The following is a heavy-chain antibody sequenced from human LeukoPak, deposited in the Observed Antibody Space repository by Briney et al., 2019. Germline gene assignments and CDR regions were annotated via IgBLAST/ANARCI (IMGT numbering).Heavy chain of an antibody. D-gene: IGHD3-9*01. CDR2: IKQDGSEK. CDR1: GFTFSSYW. CDR3: ARSTLRYFDWLPYTFDY. V-gene: IGHV3-7*01. J-gene: IGHJ4*02. Sequence: GGSLRLSCAASGFTFSSYWMSWVRQAPGKGLEWVANIKQDGSEKYYVDSVKGRFTISRDNAKNSLYLQMNSLRAEDTAVYYYARSTLRYFDWLPYTFDYWGQGTLVTVSS.